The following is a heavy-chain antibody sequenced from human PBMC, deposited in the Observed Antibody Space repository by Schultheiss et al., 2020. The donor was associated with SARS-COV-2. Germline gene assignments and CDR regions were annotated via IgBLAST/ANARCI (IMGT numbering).Heavy chain of an antibody. CDR2: INHSGST. CDR1: GGSFSGYY. V-gene: IGHV4-34*01. Sequence: SETLSLTCAVYGGSFSGYYWSWIRQPPGKGLEWIGEINHSGSTNYNPSLKSRVTISVDTSKNQFSLQLSSVTAADTAVYYCARGGPYYDFWSGYYRNWFDPWGQGTLVTVAS. CDR3: ARGGPYYDFWSGYYRNWFDP. J-gene: IGHJ5*02. D-gene: IGHD3-3*01.